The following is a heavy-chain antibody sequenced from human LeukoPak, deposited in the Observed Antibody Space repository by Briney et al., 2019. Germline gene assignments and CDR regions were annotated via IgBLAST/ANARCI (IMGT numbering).Heavy chain of an antibody. Sequence: GGSLRLSCAASGFTFSSYEMNWVRQAPGKGLEWVSYISSSGNTMYYADSVKGRFTISRDNAKNSLYLHMNSLRAEDTGIYYCARALRSCSSTSCYYYFDYWGQGTLVTVSS. J-gene: IGHJ4*02. V-gene: IGHV3-48*03. CDR3: ARALRSCSSTSCYYYFDY. CDR2: ISSSGNTM. D-gene: IGHD2-2*01. CDR1: GFTFSSYE.